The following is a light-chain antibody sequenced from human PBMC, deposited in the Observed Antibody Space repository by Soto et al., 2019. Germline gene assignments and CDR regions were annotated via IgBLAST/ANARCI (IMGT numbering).Light chain of an antibody. CDR1: QNIANDY. Sequence: EVALTQSPGTLSLSLGARATLSCRASQNIANDYLTWYQQKPGQAPRVLIYDASTRATGIPDRFSGSGSGTDFTLTISRLEPEDFAMYYCQQYGSSSWTFGQGIKVEI. CDR3: QQYGSSSWT. J-gene: IGKJ1*01. CDR2: DAS. V-gene: IGKV3-20*01.